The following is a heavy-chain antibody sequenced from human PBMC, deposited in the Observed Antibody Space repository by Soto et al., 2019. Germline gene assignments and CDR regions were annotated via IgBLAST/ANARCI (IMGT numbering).Heavy chain of an antibody. CDR3: ASDMSTT. CDR2: MNPNSGHT. V-gene: IGHV1-8*01. J-gene: IGHJ5*02. CDR1: GYTFTSHD. Sequence: QVQQVQSGAEVKKPGASVKVSCKASGYTFTSHDINWMRQTTGQGLEWMGWMNPNSGHTNSAQKFQGRVTMTRDTSINTAYMELTNLRSEDTAIYYCASDMSTTWGQGTLVTVSS. D-gene: IGHD2-2*01.